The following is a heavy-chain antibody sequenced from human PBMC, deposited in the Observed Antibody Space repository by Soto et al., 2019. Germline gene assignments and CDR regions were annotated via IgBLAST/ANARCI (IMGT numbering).Heavy chain of an antibody. J-gene: IGHJ4*02. CDR1: VHPFPRYA. D-gene: IGHD2-2*01. Sequence: GGSLTLSCVSSVHPFPRYATTWVRQAPGKGLEWVSYISGSGDNTYYADSVRGRFTISRDDSRDTLYLQMNSLRAEDTAVYYRAKVSRGLGVVQAALHWGQGTAVTVSS. CDR3: AKVSRGLGVVQAALH. V-gene: IGHV3-23*01. CDR2: ISGSGDNT.